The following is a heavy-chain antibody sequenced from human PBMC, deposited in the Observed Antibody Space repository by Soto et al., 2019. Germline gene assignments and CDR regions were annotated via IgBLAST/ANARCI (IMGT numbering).Heavy chain of an antibody. CDR3: AHLPPHRSYDAFDI. J-gene: IGHJ3*02. D-gene: IGHD1-26*01. CDR1: GGTFSIYT. V-gene: IGHV1-69*02. CDR2: IIPILGIA. Sequence: SVKVSCKASGGTFSIYTISWVRQAPGQGLEWMGRIIPILGIANYAQKFQGRVTITADKSTSTAYMELSSLRSEDTAVYYCAHLPPHRSYDAFDIWGQGTMVTVSS.